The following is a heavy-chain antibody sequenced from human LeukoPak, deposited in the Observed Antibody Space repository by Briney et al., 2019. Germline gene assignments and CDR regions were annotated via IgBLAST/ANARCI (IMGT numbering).Heavy chain of an antibody. V-gene: IGHV3-11*05. CDR3: ARDLYDNNRVQDY. J-gene: IGHJ4*02. Sequence: GGSLRLSCAASGFTFSDYYMTWIRQAPVKGLDWVSDISTSSTNTKYADSVKGRFTISRDNAKNSLYLQMNSLRAEDTAVYYCARDLYDNNRVQDYWGQGTLVTVSS. CDR2: ISTSSTNT. CDR1: GFTFSDYY. D-gene: IGHD1-14*01.